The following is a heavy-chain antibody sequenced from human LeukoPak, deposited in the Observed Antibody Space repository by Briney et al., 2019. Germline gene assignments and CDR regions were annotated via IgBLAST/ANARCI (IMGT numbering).Heavy chain of an antibody. D-gene: IGHD3-3*01. J-gene: IGHJ4*02. Sequence: SETLSLTCTVSGGSISSYYGSWIRQPPGKGLEWIGYIYYSGSTNYNPSLKSRVTISVDTSKNQFSLKLSSVTAADTAVYYCARGLPQYYDFWSGPYFDYWGQGTLVTVSS. V-gene: IGHV4-59*01. CDR2: IYYSGST. CDR3: ARGLPQYYDFWSGPYFDY. CDR1: GGSISSYY.